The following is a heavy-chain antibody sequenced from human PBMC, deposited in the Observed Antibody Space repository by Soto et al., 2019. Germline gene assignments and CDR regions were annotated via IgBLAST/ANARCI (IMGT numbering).Heavy chain of an antibody. D-gene: IGHD6-19*01. Sequence: ASVKVSCKASGYTFTSYGISWVRQAPGQGLEWMGWISAYNGNTNYAQKLQGRVTMTTDTSTSTAYMELRSLRSDDTAVYYCARDGIEQWLPYGMDVRGQGTTVTVSS. CDR2: ISAYNGNT. J-gene: IGHJ6*02. CDR1: GYTFTSYG. CDR3: ARDGIEQWLPYGMDV. V-gene: IGHV1-18*01.